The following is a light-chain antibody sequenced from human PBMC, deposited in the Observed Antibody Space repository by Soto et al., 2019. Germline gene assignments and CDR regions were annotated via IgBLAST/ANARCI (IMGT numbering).Light chain of an antibody. CDR1: SSNIGSTYD. Sequence: QSVLTQPPSVSGAPGQRATISCTRSSSNIGSTYDVQWYQQLPGTAPKLLIHGNTNRPSGVPDRFSSSKSGTSASLAITGLQADDEADYYCQSYDDSLSVHYVFGTGTKVTVL. CDR3: QSYDDSLSVHYV. J-gene: IGLJ1*01. CDR2: GNT. V-gene: IGLV1-40*01.